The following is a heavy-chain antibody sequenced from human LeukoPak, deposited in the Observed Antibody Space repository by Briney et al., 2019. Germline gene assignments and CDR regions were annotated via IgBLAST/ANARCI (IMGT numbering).Heavy chain of an antibody. Sequence: PSQTLSLTCTVSGDSISSGNYYWTWIRQPAGKGLEWIGHIYTSGSTNYNPSLKSRVTLSVDTPKNQFSLKLSSVTAAGTAVYYCARDRGGYCSSTSCYAGYWFDPWGQGTLVTVSS. D-gene: IGHD2-2*01. CDR1: GDSISSGNYY. J-gene: IGHJ5*02. CDR2: IYTSGST. V-gene: IGHV4-61*09. CDR3: ARDRGGYCSSTSCYAGYWFDP.